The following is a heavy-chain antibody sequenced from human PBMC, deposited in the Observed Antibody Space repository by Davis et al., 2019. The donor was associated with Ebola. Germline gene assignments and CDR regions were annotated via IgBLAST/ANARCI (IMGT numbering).Heavy chain of an antibody. CDR3: AREVGETKLDQ. D-gene: IGHD1-26*01. CDR1: GYTFTSYY. J-gene: IGHJ4*02. V-gene: IGHV1-46*01. CDR2: INPSGGST. Sequence: ASVKVSCKASGYTFTSYYMHWVRQAPGQGLEWMGIINPSGGSTSYAQKFQGRVTLTADESTSTAYMELTNLRSDDTAVYYCAREVGETKLDQWGQGTLVTVSS.